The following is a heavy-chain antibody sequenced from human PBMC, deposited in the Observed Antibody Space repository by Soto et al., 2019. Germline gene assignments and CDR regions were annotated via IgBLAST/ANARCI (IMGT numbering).Heavy chain of an antibody. CDR3: ARVYENYDILTGFDY. J-gene: IGHJ4*02. CDR1: GGSISSGGYY. Sequence: SETLSLTCTVSGGSISSGGYYWSWIRQHPGKGLEWIGYIYYSGSTYYNPSLKSRVTISVDTSKNQFSLKLSSVTAADTAVYYCARVYENYDILTGFDYWGQGTLVTVSS. V-gene: IGHV4-31*03. CDR2: IYYSGST. D-gene: IGHD3-9*01.